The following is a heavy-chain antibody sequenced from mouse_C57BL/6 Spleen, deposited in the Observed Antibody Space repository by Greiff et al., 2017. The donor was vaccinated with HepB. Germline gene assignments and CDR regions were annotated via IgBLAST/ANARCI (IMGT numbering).Heavy chain of an antibody. CDR3: ARSGTTVVSTGTFYAMDY. V-gene: IGHV1-7*01. CDR2: INPSSGYT. J-gene: IGHJ4*01. D-gene: IGHD1-1*01. CDR1: GYTFTSYW. Sequence: VMLVESGAELAKPGASVKLSCKASGYTFTSYWMHWVKQRPGQGLEWIGYINPSSGYTKYNQKFKDKATLTADKSSSTAYMQLSSLTYEDSAVYYCARSGTTVVSTGTFYAMDYWGQGTSVTVSS.